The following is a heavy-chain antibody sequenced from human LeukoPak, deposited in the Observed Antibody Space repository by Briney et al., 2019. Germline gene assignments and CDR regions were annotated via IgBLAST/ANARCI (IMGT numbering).Heavy chain of an antibody. CDR2: ISAYNGNT. CDR1: GYTFTSYG. CDR3: ASSGSSWYVFDY. J-gene: IGHJ4*02. Sequence: ASVKVSCMASGYTFTSYGISWVRQAPGQGLEWMGWISAYNGNTNYAQKLQGRVTMTTDTSTSTAYMELRSLRSDDTAVYYCASSGSSWYVFDYWGQGTLVTVSS. D-gene: IGHD6-13*01. V-gene: IGHV1-18*01.